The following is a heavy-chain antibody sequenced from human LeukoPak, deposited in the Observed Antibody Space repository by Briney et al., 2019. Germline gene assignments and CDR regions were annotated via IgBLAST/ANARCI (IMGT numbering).Heavy chain of an antibody. J-gene: IGHJ6*03. CDR3: ARIPSIVYVLSTAYYYMDV. V-gene: IGHV1-69*08. CDR1: GGSFTSYT. D-gene: IGHD2-21*01. Sequence: SVKVSCKASGGSFTSYTFTWVRQAPGQGLEWVGRVIPTIGTTNYAQNFQGRVTITADKSTRTVYMELSRLGSEDTAVYYCARIPSIVYVLSTAYYYMDVWGTGTAVTVSS. CDR2: VIPTIGTT.